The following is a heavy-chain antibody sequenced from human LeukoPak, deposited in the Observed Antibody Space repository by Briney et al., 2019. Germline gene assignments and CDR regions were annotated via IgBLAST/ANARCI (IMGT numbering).Heavy chain of an antibody. CDR3: ARDPPAPDGSGSPNWFDP. V-gene: IGHV3-7*01. D-gene: IGHD3-10*01. CDR1: GFTFSSYW. Sequence: GGSLRLSCAASGFTFSSYWVSWVRQAPGKGLEWVANIKQDGSEKYYVDSVKGRFTISRDNAKNSLYLQMNSLRAEDTAVYYCARDPPAPDGSGSPNWFDPWGQGTLVTVSS. J-gene: IGHJ5*02. CDR2: IKQDGSEK.